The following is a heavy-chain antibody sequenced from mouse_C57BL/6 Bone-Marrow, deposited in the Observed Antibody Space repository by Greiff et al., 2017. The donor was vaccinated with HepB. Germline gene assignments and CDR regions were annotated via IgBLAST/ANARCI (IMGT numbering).Heavy chain of an antibody. CDR1: GYSITSGYY. J-gene: IGHJ3*01. D-gene: IGHD2-2*01. CDR3: AREEGNGYPFAY. Sequence: ESGPGLVKPSQSLSLTCSVTGYSITSGYYWNWIRQFPGNKLEWMGYISYDGSNNYNPSLKNRISITRDTSKNQFFLKLKSVTTEDTATYYCAREEGNGYPFAYWGQGTLVTVSA. V-gene: IGHV3-6*01. CDR2: ISYDGSN.